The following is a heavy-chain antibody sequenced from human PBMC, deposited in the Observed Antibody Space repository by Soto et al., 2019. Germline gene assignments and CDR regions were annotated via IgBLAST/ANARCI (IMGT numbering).Heavy chain of an antibody. Sequence: PGGSLRLSCAASGFTFRSYAMSWVRQAPGKGLEWVAVIWYDGSNKYYADSVKGRFTISRDNSKNTLYLQMNSLRAEDTAVYYCARVAYYYGMDVWGQGTTVTVSS. CDR2: IWYDGSNK. V-gene: IGHV3-33*08. CDR3: ARVAYYYGMDV. J-gene: IGHJ6*02. CDR1: GFTFRSYA.